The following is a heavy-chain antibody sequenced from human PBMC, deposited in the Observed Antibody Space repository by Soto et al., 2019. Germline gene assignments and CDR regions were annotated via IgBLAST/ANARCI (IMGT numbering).Heavy chain of an antibody. CDR3: ARDMVRGLGAFDI. Sequence: QVQLQQWGAGLLKPSETLSLTCAVYGGSFSGYYWSWIRQPPGKGLEWIGEINHSGSTNYNPSLKSRVTIAVDTSKNHFSLKLSSVTAADTAVYYCARDMVRGLGAFDIWGQGTMVTVSS. CDR1: GGSFSGYY. V-gene: IGHV4-34*01. D-gene: IGHD3-10*01. CDR2: INHSGST. J-gene: IGHJ3*02.